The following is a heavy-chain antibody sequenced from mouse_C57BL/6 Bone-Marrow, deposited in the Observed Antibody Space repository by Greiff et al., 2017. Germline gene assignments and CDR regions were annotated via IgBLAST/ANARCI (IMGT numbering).Heavy chain of an antibody. J-gene: IGHJ2*01. V-gene: IGHV1-64*01. CDR1: GYTFTSYW. CDR2: IHPNSGST. CDR3: ARYYGSYFDY. Sequence: VQLQQPGAELVKPGASVKLSCKASGYTFTSYWMHWVKQRPGQGLEWIGMIHPNSGSTNYNEKFKSKATLTVDKSSSTAYMQLSSLTSEDSEVYDCARYYGSYFDYWGQGTTLTVSS. D-gene: IGHD1-1*01.